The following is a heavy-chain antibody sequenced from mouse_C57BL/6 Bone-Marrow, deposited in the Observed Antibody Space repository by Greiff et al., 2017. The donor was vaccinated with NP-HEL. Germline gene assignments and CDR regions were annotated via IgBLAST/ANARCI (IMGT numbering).Heavy chain of an antibody. D-gene: IGHD1-1*01. CDR2: IHPNSGST. CDR1: GYTFTSYW. V-gene: IGHV1-64*01. Sequence: QVHVKQPGAELVKPGASVKLSCKASGYTFTSYWMHWVKQRPGQGLEWIGMIHPNSGSTNYNEKFKSKATLTVDKSSSTAYMQLSSLTSEDSAVYYCARSRGYGSSYRFAYWGQGTLVTVSA. CDR3: ARSRGYGSSYRFAY. J-gene: IGHJ3*01.